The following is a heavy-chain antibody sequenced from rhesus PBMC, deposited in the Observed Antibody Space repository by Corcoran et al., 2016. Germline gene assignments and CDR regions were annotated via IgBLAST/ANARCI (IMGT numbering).Heavy chain of an antibody. Sequence: QLQLQESGPGLVKPSETLSLTCAVSGGSISGYYWSWIRQPPGKGLEWIGNSDGNIAGTNYNPSLKSRVTISKDTSKNQFALKLSSVTAADTAVYYCARLHSSGWSCFDYWGQGVLVTVSS. J-gene: IGHJ4*01. V-gene: IGHV4-81*01. CDR1: GGSISGYY. D-gene: IGHD6S26*01. CDR3: ARLHSSGWSCFDY. CDR2: SDGNIAGT.